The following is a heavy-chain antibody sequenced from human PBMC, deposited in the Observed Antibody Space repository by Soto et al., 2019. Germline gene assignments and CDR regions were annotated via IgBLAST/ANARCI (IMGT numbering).Heavy chain of an antibody. V-gene: IGHV3-23*01. CDR2: ISGSGGST. CDR3: AKDPKPYYDILTPFAAFDI. Sequence: EVQLLESGGGLVQPGGSLRLSCAASGFTFSSYAMSWVRQAPGKGLEWVSAISGSGGSTYYADSVKGRFTISRDNSKNTLYLQMNSLRAEDTAVYYCAKDPKPYYDILTPFAAFDIWGQGTMVTVSS. CDR1: GFTFSSYA. J-gene: IGHJ3*02. D-gene: IGHD3-9*01.